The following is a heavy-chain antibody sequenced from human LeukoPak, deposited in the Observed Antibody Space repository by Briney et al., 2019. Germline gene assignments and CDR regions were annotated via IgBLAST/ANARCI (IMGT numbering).Heavy chain of an antibody. D-gene: IGHD2-2*02. CDR2: INHSGST. CDR3: ARGRLKFLGYCSSTSCYIAFDP. CDR1: GGSISSSSYY. V-gene: IGHV4-39*07. J-gene: IGHJ5*02. Sequence: SETLSLTCTVSGGSISSSSYYWSWIRQPPGKGLEWIGEINHSGSTNYNPSLKSRVTISVDTSKNQFSLKLSSVTAADTAVYYCARGRLKFLGYCSSTSCYIAFDPWGQGTLVTVSS.